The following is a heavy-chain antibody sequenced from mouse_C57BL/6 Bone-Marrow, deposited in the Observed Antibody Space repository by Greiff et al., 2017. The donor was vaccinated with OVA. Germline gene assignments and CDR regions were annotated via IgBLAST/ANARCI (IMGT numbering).Heavy chain of an antibody. D-gene: IGHD2-2*01. CDR3: ARSMVTTGYWYFDV. Sequence: QVHVKQPGTELVKPGASVKLSCKASGYTFTSYWMHWVKQRPGQGLEWIGNINPSNGGTNYNEKFKSKATLTVDKSSSTAYMQLSSLTSEDSAVYYCARSMVTTGYWYFDVWGTGTTVTVSS. V-gene: IGHV1-53*01. CDR1: GYTFTSYW. CDR2: INPSNGGT. J-gene: IGHJ1*03.